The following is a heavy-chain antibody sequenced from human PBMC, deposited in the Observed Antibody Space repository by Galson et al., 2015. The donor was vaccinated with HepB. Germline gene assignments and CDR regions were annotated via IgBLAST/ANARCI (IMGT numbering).Heavy chain of an antibody. D-gene: IGHD1-26*01. CDR2: IYYTGSI. V-gene: IGHV4-39*01. CDR3: ARRGGNFDS. Sequence: LSLTCTVSGGSISSGSYYWGWIRQPPGKELEWIGSIYYTGSIYYNPSLKSRVNMSVDTSKNQFSLKLASVTVADTAMYYCARRGGNFDSWGQGTLVTVSP. CDR1: GGSISSGSYY. J-gene: IGHJ4*02.